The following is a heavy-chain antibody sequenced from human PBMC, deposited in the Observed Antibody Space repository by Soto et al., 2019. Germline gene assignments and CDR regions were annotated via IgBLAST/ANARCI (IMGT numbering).Heavy chain of an antibody. J-gene: IGHJ4*02. D-gene: IGHD3-22*01. CDR1: GFTFSSYA. V-gene: IGHV3-30-3*01. Sequence: PGGSLRLSCAASGFTFSSYAMHWVRQAPGKGLEWVAVISYDGSNKYYADSVKGRFTISRDNSKNTLYLQMNSLRAEDTAVYYCARDKKAPLYYYDSSGYMYYFDYWGQGTLVTVPS. CDR2: ISYDGSNK. CDR3: ARDKKAPLYYYDSSGYMYYFDY.